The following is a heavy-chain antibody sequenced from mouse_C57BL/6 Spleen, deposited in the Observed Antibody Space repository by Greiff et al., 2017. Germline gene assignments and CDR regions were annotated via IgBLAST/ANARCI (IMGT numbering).Heavy chain of an antibody. CDR1: GFTFSDAW. J-gene: IGHJ1*03. Sequence: EVKLMESGGGLVQPGGSMKLSCAASGFTFSDAWMDWVRQSPEKGLEWVAEIRNKANNHATYYAESVKGRFTISRDDSKSSVYLQMNSLRAEDTGIYYCTHPSYGNYGHFDVWGTGTTVTVSS. V-gene: IGHV6-6*01. D-gene: IGHD2-1*01. CDR3: THPSYGNYGHFDV. CDR2: IRNKANNHAT.